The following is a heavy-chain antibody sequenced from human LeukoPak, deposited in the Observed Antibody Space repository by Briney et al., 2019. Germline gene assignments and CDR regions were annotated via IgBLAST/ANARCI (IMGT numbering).Heavy chain of an antibody. Sequence: ASVTVSFKSSGYTFTDYYMHWVGQAPGQGREGMGWINPNSGYTHSAQKFQGRVTMTTHTSISTAYMELSRLRSDDTAVYYCAKKRGHSENGGYFDLWGRGTLVTVSS. CDR3: AKKRGHSENGGYFDL. V-gene: IGHV1-2*02. D-gene: IGHD1-26*01. CDR2: INPNSGYT. J-gene: IGHJ2*01. CDR1: GYTFTDYY.